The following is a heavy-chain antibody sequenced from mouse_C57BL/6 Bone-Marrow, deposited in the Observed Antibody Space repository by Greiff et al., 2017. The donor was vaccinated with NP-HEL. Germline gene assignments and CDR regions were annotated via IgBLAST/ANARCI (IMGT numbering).Heavy chain of an antibody. CDR2: IDPENGDT. J-gene: IGHJ2*01. CDR3: TTLDYDGEGY. CDR1: GFNIKDDY. Sequence: VQLQQSGAELVRPGASVKLSCTASGFNIKDDYMHWVKQRPEQGLEWIGWIDPENGDTEYASKFQGKATITADTSSNTAYLQLSSLTSEDTAVYYCTTLDYDGEGYWGQGTTLTVSS. V-gene: IGHV14-4*01. D-gene: IGHD2-4*01.